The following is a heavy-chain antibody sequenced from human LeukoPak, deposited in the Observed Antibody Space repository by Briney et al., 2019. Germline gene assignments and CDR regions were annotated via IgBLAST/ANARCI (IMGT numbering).Heavy chain of an antibody. D-gene: IGHD3-22*01. CDR2: ISAYNGNT. J-gene: IGHJ4*02. CDR3: ARDYYDSSGYYYGGVDY. Sequence: ASVKVSCKASGYTFTSYGISWVRQAPGQGLEWMGWISAYNGNTNYAQKFQGRVTMTRDTSISTAYMELSRLRSDDTAVYYCARDYYDSSGYYYGGVDYWGQGTLVTVSS. CDR1: GYTFTSYG. V-gene: IGHV1-18*01.